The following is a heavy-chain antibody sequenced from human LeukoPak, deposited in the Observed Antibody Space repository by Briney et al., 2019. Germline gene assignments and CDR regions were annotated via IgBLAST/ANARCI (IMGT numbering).Heavy chain of an antibody. D-gene: IGHD6-13*01. CDR1: GFPFSDYY. Sequence: PGGSLRLSCAASGFPFSDYYMSWIRQAPGKGLEWVSYISSSGSTIYYADSVKGRFTISRDNAKNSLYLQMNSLRAEDTAVYYCAKAYSSSWYYGMDVWGQGTTVTVSS. CDR3: AKAYSSSWYYGMDV. J-gene: IGHJ6*02. CDR2: ISSSGSTI. V-gene: IGHV3-11*01.